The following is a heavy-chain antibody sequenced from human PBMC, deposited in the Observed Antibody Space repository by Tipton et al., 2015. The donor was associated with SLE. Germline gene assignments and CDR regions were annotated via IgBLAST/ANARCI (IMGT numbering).Heavy chain of an antibody. CDR3: ARDGESVGGVIPYY. V-gene: IGHV4-59*11. Sequence: TLSLTCTVSGGSISSHYWSWIRQPPGKGLEWIGYIYYSGSTNYNPSLKSRVTISVDTSKNQFSLKLSSVTAADTAVYYCARDGESVGGVIPYYWGQGTLVTVS. CDR1: GGSISSHY. CDR2: IYYSGST. D-gene: IGHD3-16*02. J-gene: IGHJ4*02.